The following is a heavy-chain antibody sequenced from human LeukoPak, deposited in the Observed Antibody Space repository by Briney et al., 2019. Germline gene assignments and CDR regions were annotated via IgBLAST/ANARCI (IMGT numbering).Heavy chain of an antibody. J-gene: IGHJ6*02. V-gene: IGHV3-53*04. Sequence: GGSPRLSCAASGFTVSSNYMSWVCQAPGKGLEWVSVIYSGGSTYYADSVKGRFTISRHNSKNTLYLQMNSLRAEDTAVYYCARGAARYYYYGMDVWGQGTTVIVSS. CDR1: GFTVSSNY. D-gene: IGHD6-6*01. CDR3: ARGAARYYYYGMDV. CDR2: IYSGGST.